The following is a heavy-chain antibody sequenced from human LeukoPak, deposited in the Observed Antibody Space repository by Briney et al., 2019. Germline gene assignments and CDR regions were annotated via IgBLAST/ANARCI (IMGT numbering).Heavy chain of an antibody. CDR3: ARVTSRDGYNYYWYFDL. Sequence: GASVKVSCKASGYNFTAYYVQWVRQAPGRGLEWMGWVNPNSGSTNYAQKFQGRVTMTRDTSINTGYMELTNLRSDDTAVYYCARVTSRDGYNYYWYFDLWGRGTLVTVSS. D-gene: IGHD5-24*01. CDR2: VNPNSGST. V-gene: IGHV1-2*02. J-gene: IGHJ2*01. CDR1: GYNFTAYY.